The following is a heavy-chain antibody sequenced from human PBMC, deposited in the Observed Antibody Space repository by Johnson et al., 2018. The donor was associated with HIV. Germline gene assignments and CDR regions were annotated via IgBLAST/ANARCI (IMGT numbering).Heavy chain of an antibody. CDR2: INSDGSST. D-gene: IGHD3-10*01. CDR1: GFTFSSYW. V-gene: IGHV3-74*01. CDR3: ARDSMVRGVNAFDI. J-gene: IGHJ3*02. Sequence: EVQLVESGGGLVQPGGSLRLSCAASGFTFSSYWMPWVRQAPGKGLVWVSRINSDGSSTSYADSVKGRFTISRDNSKDTLYLQMNSLRAEDTAVYYCARDSMVRGVNAFDIWGQGTMVTVSS.